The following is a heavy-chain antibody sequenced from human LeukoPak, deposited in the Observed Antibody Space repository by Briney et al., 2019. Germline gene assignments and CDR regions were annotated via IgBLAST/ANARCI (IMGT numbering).Heavy chain of an antibody. V-gene: IGHV3-7*01. Sequence: GGSLRLSCAASGFIFNNYWMIWVRQAPGRGLEWVANIKQDGSEKFYLDSVKGRFTISRDNAKNSLFLQMNSLRAEDTAVYYCARDLGAMDVWGQGTTVTVSS. D-gene: IGHD3-16*01. CDR2: IKQDGSEK. CDR1: GFIFNNYW. CDR3: ARDLGAMDV. J-gene: IGHJ6*02.